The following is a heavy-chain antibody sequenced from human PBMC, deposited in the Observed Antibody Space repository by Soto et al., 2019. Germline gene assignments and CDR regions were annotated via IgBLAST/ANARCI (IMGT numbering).Heavy chain of an antibody. Sequence: QVQLVQSGAEVKKPGSSVKVSCKASGGTFSSYTISWVRQAPGQGLEWMGRIIPILGIANYAQKFQGRVTITADKSTSTAYMELSSRRSEDTAVYYCARDLPEGLWFGEPGAFDPWGQGTLVTVSS. CDR3: ARDLPEGLWFGEPGAFDP. CDR2: IIPILGIA. CDR1: GGTFSSYT. J-gene: IGHJ5*02. V-gene: IGHV1-69*08. D-gene: IGHD3-10*01.